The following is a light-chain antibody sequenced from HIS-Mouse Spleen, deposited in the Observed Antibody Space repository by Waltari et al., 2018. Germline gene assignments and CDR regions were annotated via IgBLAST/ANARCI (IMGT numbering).Light chain of an antibody. CDR1: NLGSKS. CDR3: YSTDSSGNHRV. V-gene: IGLV3-10*01. J-gene: IGLJ2*01. CDR2: EDS. Sequence: SYVLTQPPSVSVAPGKTARITCGGNNLGSKSVHWYQQKPGQAPVLVIYEDSKRPSGIPERFSGSSSGTMATLTISGAQVEDEADYYCYSTDSSGNHRVFGGGTKLTVL.